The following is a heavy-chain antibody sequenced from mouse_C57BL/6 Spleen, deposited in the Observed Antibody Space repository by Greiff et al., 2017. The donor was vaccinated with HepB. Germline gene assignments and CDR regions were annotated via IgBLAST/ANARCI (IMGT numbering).Heavy chain of an antibody. CDR2: IDPENGDT. D-gene: IGHD4-1*01. J-gene: IGHJ3*01. CDR1: GFNIKDYY. Sequence: EVQLQQSGAELVRPGASVKLSCTASGFNIKDYYMHWVKQRPEQGLEWIGWIDPENGDTEYASKFQGKATITADTSSNTAYLQLSSLTSEDTAVYYCTTLGRFAYWGQGTLVTVSA. V-gene: IGHV14-4*01. CDR3: TTLGRFAY.